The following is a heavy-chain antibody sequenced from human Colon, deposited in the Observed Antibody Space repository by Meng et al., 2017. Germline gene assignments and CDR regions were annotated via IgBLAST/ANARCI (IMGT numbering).Heavy chain of an antibody. V-gene: IGHV4-4*02. J-gene: IGHJ4*02. D-gene: IGHD6-13*01. CDR1: GGSISSSNW. Sequence: SETLSLTCAVSGGSISSSNWWSWVRQPPGKGLEWIGEIYHSGSTNYNPSLKSRVTISVDKSKNQFSLKLGSVTAADTAVYYCASKPGIAAAGSFDYWGQGTLVTVSS. CDR2: IYHSGST. CDR3: ASKPGIAAAGSFDY.